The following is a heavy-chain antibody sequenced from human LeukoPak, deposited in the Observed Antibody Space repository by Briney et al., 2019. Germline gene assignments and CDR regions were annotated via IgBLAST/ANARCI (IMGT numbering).Heavy chain of an antibody. CDR3: SRHPDSIKYSSGWYDQFDY. D-gene: IGHD6-19*01. CDR2: IYPGDSDT. Sequence: LGASLKISCKGSGYSFTSYWIGWVRQLPGKGLEWMGIIYPGDSDTRYSPSFQGQVTISADKSISTAYLQWSSLKASDSAMYYCSRHPDSIKYSSGWYDQFDYWGQGTLVTVSS. CDR1: GYSFTSYW. J-gene: IGHJ4*02. V-gene: IGHV5-51*01.